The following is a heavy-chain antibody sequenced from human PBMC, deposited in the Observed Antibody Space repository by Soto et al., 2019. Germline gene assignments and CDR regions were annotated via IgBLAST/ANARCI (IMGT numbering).Heavy chain of an antibody. J-gene: IGHJ4*02. CDR2: ISYDGSNK. CDR1: GFTFSSYA. D-gene: IGHD3-3*01. V-gene: IGHV3-30-3*01. Sequence: QVQLVESGGGVVQPGRSLRLSCAASGFTFSSYAMHWVRQAPGKGLEWVAVISYDGSNKYYADSVKGRFTISRDNSKNTLYLQMNSLRAEDTAVYYCARDPHYDFWSGYCDYWGQGTLVTVSS. CDR3: ARDPHYDFWSGYCDY.